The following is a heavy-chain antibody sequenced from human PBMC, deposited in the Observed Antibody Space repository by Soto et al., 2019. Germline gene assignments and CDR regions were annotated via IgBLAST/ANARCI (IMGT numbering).Heavy chain of an antibody. Sequence: EVQLLESGGGLVQPGGSLRLSCAASGFTFSSYAMSWVRQAPGKGLEWVSAISGSGGSTYYADSVKGRFTISRDNSKNTLYLQMNSLRAEDTAVYYCAKDPHYDFWSGYNNWFDPWGQGTLVTVSS. CDR1: GFTFSSYA. CDR3: AKDPHYDFWSGYNNWFDP. D-gene: IGHD3-3*01. CDR2: ISGSGGST. V-gene: IGHV3-23*01. J-gene: IGHJ5*02.